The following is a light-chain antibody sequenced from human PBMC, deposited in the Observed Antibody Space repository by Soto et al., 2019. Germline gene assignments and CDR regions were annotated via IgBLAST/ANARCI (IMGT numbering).Light chain of an antibody. CDR3: QQYNNWPPWT. Sequence: EIVMTQSPATLSVSPGERATLSCRASQSVSSNLAWYRQKPGQAPRLLIYGASTRATGIPARFSGSGSGTQFTLTISSLQSEDFAVYYCQQYNNWPPWTFGHGTKVEIK. J-gene: IGKJ1*01. CDR1: QSVSSN. CDR2: GAS. V-gene: IGKV3-15*01.